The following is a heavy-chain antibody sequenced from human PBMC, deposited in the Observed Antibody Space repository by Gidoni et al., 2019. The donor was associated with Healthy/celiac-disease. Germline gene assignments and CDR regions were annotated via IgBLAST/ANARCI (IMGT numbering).Heavy chain of an antibody. CDR1: GDPISSRSYS. CDR2: IHYSGST. J-gene: IGHJ4*02. V-gene: IGHV4-39*01. CDR3: ASGRSGSPFDY. Sequence: QLQLQESGPGLVKPSETLSLTCTVSGDPISSRSYSWAWVRQPPGKGLEWIGNIHYSGSTYYNPSLKSRVTISVDTSKNQFSLRLSSVTAADTAVYYCASGRSGSPFDYWGQGTLVTFSS. D-gene: IGHD3-3*01.